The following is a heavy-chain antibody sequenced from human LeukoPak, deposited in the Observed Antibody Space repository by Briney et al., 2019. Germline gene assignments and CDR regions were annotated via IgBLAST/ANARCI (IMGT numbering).Heavy chain of an antibody. D-gene: IGHD3-3*01. V-gene: IGHV4-39*07. CDR2: LNHSGST. CDR3: ARGSQGITIFGVNGAFDI. CDR1: GGSISSSSYY. J-gene: IGHJ3*02. Sequence: KPSETLSLTCTVSGGSISSSSYYWGWIRQPPGKGLEWIGELNHSGSTNYNPSLKSRVTISVDTSKNQFSLKLSSVTAADTAVYYCARGSQGITIFGVNGAFDIWGQGTMVTVSS.